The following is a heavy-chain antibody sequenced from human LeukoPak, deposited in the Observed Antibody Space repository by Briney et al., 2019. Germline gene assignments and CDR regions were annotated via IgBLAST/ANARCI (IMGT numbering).Heavy chain of an antibody. CDR1: GGSIRSYY. Sequence: PSETLSLTCTVSGGSIRSYYWSWIRQPRGKGLEWIGYIYYSGNTNYNPSLKSRVTISVDTSKNQFSLKLSSVTAADTAVYYCARGGELWPIDYWGQGTLVTVSS. CDR2: IYYSGNT. D-gene: IGHD1-7*01. J-gene: IGHJ4*02. CDR3: ARGGELWPIDY. V-gene: IGHV4-59*01.